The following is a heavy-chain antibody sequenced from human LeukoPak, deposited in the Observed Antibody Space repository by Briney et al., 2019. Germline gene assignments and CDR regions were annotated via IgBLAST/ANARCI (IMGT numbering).Heavy chain of an antibody. J-gene: IGHJ4*02. CDR1: GFTFSTYA. D-gene: IGHD3-3*01. Sequence: GGSLRLSCAASGFTFSTYAMTWVRQAPGKGLGWVSTIRGSDGKTYYADSVKGRCTISRDNSKNTLYLQMNSLGDEDTAVYYCARSITIFGLVTYYFDFWGQGTLATVSS. CDR2: IRGSDGKT. CDR3: ARSITIFGLVTYYFDF. V-gene: IGHV3-23*01.